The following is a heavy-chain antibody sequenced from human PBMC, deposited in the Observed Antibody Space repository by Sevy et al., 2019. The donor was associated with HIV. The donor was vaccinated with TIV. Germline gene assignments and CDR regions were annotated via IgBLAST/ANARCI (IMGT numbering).Heavy chain of an antibody. V-gene: IGHV1-18*01. Sequence: ASVKVSCKASGYSFASEGISWVRQAPGQGLEWMGWIGAYNGNRNSAQKFQARVTMTIETSTSTAYMELRSLKSDDTAVYYCARVPTYYYGSATYFESWGQGTLVTVSS. CDR3: ARVPTYYYGSATYFES. J-gene: IGHJ4*02. CDR2: IGAYNGNR. D-gene: IGHD3-10*01. CDR1: GYSFASEG.